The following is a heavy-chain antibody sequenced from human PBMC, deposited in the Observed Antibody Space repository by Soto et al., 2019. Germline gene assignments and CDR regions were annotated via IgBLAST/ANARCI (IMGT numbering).Heavy chain of an antibody. J-gene: IGHJ4*02. CDR1: GNTHTIYF. D-gene: IGHD3-10*01. CDR2: INSVSGGT. CDR3: ARGGSYYAH. Sequence: ASVKVSCKASGNTHTIYFIHWLRQARGQGLEWMGWINSVSGGTNYAHKFQGRVTMTRDTSTTTAFMELSGLRSDDTAVYFCARGGSYYAHRGQGTLVTVSS. V-gene: IGHV1-2*02.